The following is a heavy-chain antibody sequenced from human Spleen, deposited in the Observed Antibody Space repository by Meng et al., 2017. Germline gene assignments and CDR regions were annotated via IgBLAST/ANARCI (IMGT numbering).Heavy chain of an antibody. D-gene: IGHD3-10*01. CDR1: AYGFTTYG. J-gene: IGHJ5*02. CDR3: ATFGSWFDH. V-gene: IGHV1-3*01. CDR2: IKAGNGNT. Sequence: QVQLVQSGAEMKKPGASVKVSCKASAYGFTTYGIHWVRLAPGQRLEWMGWIKAGNGNTKYAQKFQGRVTITRDTSASTVYMDLSSLTFEDTAVYYCATFGSWFDHWGQGALVTVSS.